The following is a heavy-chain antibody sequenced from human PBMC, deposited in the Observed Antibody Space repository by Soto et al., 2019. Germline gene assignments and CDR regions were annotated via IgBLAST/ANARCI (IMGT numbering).Heavy chain of an antibody. CDR1: GYTFTSYA. Sequence: ASVKVSCKASGYTFTSYAMHWVRQAPGQRLEWMGWINAGNGNTKYSQKFQGRVTITRDTSASTAYMELSSLRSEDTAVYYCGREYGGCSGGSCYYYYYYMDVWGKGTTVTVSS. V-gene: IGHV1-3*01. CDR3: GREYGGCSGGSCYYYYYYMDV. J-gene: IGHJ6*03. CDR2: INAGNGNT. D-gene: IGHD2-15*01.